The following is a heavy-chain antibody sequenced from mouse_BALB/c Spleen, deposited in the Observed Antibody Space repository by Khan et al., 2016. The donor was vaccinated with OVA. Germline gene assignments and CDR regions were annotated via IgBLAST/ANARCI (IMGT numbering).Heavy chain of an antibody. V-gene: IGHV1-7*01. Sequence: QVQLKESGAELAKPAASVKMSCKASVYTFTTYWMHWVKQRPGQCPERIGYINPTSGYNDYNEKFKDWATLFADKSSSTAYMQLSSLTSKDSAVYYCTRDRIDCWNQGATLPIS. J-gene: IGHJ2*01. CDR1: VYTFTTYW. CDR2: INPTSGYN. CDR3: TRDRIDC.